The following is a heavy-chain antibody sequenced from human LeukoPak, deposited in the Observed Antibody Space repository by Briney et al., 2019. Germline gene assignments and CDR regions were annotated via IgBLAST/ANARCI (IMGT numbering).Heavy chain of an antibody. Sequence: GGSLRLSCAASGFTFSGSAMHWVRQASGKGLEWVGRIRSKANSYATAYAASVKGRFTISRDDSKNTAYLQMNSLKTEDTAVYYRTITRGYSYGYYFYYYYMDVWGKGTTVTVSS. CDR3: TITRGYSYGYYFYYYYMDV. V-gene: IGHV3-73*01. CDR2: IRSKANSYAT. CDR1: GFTFSGSA. D-gene: IGHD5-18*01. J-gene: IGHJ6*03.